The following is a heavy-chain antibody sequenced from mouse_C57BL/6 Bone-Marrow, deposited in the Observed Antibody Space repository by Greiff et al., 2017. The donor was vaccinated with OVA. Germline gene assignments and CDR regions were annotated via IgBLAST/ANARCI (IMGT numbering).Heavy chain of an antibody. CDR2: IYPGSGST. J-gene: IGHJ4*01. Sequence: QVQLQQPGAELVKPGASVKMSCKASGYTFTSYWITWVKQRPGQGLEWIGDIYPGSGSTNYNEKFKSKATLTVDTSSSTAYMQLSSLTSEDSAVYDCARSGGYYDAMDDWGQGTSVTVSS. CDR1: GYTFTSYW. V-gene: IGHV1-55*01. CDR3: ARSGGYYDAMDD. D-gene: IGHD2-2*01.